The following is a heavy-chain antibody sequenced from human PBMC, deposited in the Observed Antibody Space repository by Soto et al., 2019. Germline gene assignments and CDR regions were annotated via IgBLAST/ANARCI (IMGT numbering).Heavy chain of an antibody. D-gene: IGHD7-27*01. V-gene: IGHV1-2*02. CDR2: ISPHSGGP. CDR1: GYTFTGYY. CDR3: AREEQTGANYYLDY. J-gene: IGHJ4*02. Sequence: QVRLVQSWAEVRKPGASVKVSCKASGYTFTGYYIHWVRQAPGQGLEWMGSISPHSGGPNYAQRFQGSVTMTRDTSMTTVYMDMSGLTSDDTAVYYCAREEQTGANYYLDYWGQGTLVTVSS.